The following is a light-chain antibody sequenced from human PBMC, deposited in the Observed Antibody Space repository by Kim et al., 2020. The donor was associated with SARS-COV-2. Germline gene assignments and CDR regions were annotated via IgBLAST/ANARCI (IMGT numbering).Light chain of an antibody. Sequence: VSTGQTAMITCSVDTLTERQTYWYQQKSGQAPLLLIYKDSERPSGIPGRFAGSSSGTTVTLTISGVQAEDDADYYCQSADGSGTYVFGTGTQLTVL. V-gene: IGLV3-25*03. CDR1: TLTERQ. CDR3: QSADGSGTYV. J-gene: IGLJ1*01. CDR2: KDS.